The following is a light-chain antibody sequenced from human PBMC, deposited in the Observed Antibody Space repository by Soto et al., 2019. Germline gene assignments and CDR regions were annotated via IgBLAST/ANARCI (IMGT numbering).Light chain of an antibody. J-gene: IGKJ1*01. Sequence: ERVMTQSPATLSVSPGERATLSCRASQSVSSSLAWYQQQPGQAPRLLIYGASTRATGIPTRFSGSGSGTEFTLSISSLQSEDSAVYYCQQYNNWWTFGQGTKVDIK. CDR2: GAS. V-gene: IGKV3-15*01. CDR1: QSVSSS. CDR3: QQYNNWWT.